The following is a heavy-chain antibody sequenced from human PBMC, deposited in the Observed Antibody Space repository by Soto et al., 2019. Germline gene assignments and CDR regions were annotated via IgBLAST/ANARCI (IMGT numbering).Heavy chain of an antibody. CDR2: ISYDGSNK. V-gene: IGHV3-30*18. CDR1: GFTFRTYV. Sequence: GGALSLSWPAPGFTFRTYVMHLVREAPGKGLEWVAGISYDGSNKYYADSVKGRFTISRDNSKNTLYLQMNSLRAEDTAVYYCAKDLGGWLPFRGYYYGMDVWGQGTTVTVPS. J-gene: IGHJ6*02. CDR3: AKDLGGWLPFRGYYYGMDV. D-gene: IGHD3-22*01.